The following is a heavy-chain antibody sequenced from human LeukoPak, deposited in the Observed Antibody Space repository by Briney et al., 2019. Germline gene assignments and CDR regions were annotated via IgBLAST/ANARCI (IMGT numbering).Heavy chain of an antibody. CDR3: ATGYCSGGSCYSVY. Sequence: SVKVSCKASGGTFSSYAISWVRQAPGQGLEWMGGVIPIFGTANYAQKFQGRVTITADESTSTAYMELSSLRSEDTAVYYCATGYCSGGSCYSVYWGQGTLVTVSS. V-gene: IGHV1-69*13. CDR1: GGTFSSYA. D-gene: IGHD2-15*01. CDR2: VIPIFGTA. J-gene: IGHJ4*02.